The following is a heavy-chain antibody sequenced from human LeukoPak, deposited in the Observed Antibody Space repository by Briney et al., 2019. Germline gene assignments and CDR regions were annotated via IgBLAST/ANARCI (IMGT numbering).Heavy chain of an antibody. V-gene: IGHV1-18*01. Sequence: ASVKVSCKASGYTFTSYGISWVRQAPGQGLEWMGWISAYNGNTNYAQKLQGRVTMTTDTSTSTAYMELRSLRSEDTAVYYCARSTTPGYCSGGSCLLLGYWGQGTLVTVSS. CDR3: ARSTTPGYCSGGSCLLLGY. CDR1: GYTFTSYG. J-gene: IGHJ4*02. D-gene: IGHD2-15*01. CDR2: ISAYNGNT.